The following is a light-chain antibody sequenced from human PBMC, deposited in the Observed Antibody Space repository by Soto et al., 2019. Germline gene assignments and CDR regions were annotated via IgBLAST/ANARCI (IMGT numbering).Light chain of an antibody. J-gene: IGLJ1*01. CDR2: EVS. CDR3: LSYADTDYV. Sequence: QSALTQPPSASGSPGQSVTISCAGTSSDVGGYNYVSWYQQYPGKVPKLMIYEVSERPSGVPDRVSGSKSGNTAFLTVSGLQAEDEAEYSGLSYADTDYVFGTGTKRTVL. V-gene: IGLV2-8*01. CDR1: SSDVGGYNY.